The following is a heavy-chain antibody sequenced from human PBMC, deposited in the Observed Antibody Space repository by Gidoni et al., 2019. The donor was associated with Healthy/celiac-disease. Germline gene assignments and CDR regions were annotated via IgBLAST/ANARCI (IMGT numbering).Heavy chain of an antibody. CDR3: ARVGTAMAFDY. CDR1: GGSIRSGGYY. D-gene: IGHD5-18*01. V-gene: IGHV4-31*03. CDR2: IYYSGST. J-gene: IGHJ4*02. Sequence: QVQLQESGPGLVKPSQTQFLTRTVPGGSIRSGGYYWSWIRQHPGKGMEWIGYIYYSGSTHYNPSLKSRITKSVDTSKNQFSLKLSSVTAAETAVYYCARVGTAMAFDYWGQGTLVTVSS.